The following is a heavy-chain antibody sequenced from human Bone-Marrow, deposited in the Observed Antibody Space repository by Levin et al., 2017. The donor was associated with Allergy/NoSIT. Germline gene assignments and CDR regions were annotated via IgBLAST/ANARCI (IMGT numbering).Heavy chain of an antibody. CDR1: GFTFSSYG. Sequence: GGSLRLSCAASGFTFSSYGFHWVRQAPGKGLEWVAVIWYDGSQKYYADSVKGRFTISRDSSKNMLYLQMSSLRAEDTAVYHCARDLGYFGRGGSYFDYWGQGTLVSVSS. J-gene: IGHJ4*02. CDR3: ARDLGYFGRGGSYFDY. V-gene: IGHV3-33*08. D-gene: IGHD3-16*01. CDR2: IWYDGSQK.